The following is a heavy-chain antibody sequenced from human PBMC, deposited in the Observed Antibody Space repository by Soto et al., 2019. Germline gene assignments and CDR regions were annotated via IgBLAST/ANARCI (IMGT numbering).Heavy chain of an antibody. CDR3: ARGASDFWGAYPEIHFFDY. D-gene: IGHD3-3*01. Sequence: PGGSLRLSCAASEFTFSTYPMHWVRQAPGKGLEWVAVIPYDETNKYYADSVKGRFTISRDNSKNTLYLQMNNLRADDTAVYYCARGASDFWGAYPEIHFFDYWGHGTLVTVSS. CDR2: IPYDETNK. J-gene: IGHJ4*01. CDR1: EFTFSTYP. V-gene: IGHV3-30-3*01.